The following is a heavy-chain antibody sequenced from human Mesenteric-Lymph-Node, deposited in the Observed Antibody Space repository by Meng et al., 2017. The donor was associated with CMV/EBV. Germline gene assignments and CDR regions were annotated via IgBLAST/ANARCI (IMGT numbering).Heavy chain of an antibody. CDR3: AKPFHSSGWYGDFDY. V-gene: IGHV1-2*02. Sequence: ASVKVSCKASGYTFSGYYMHWVRQAPGQGLEWMGWLNPHSGGTNYAQTFQGRLTMTRDTSINTAYMELSRLRSDDTAVYYCAKPFHSSGWYGDFDYWGQGTLVTVSS. J-gene: IGHJ4*02. CDR1: GYTFSGYY. CDR2: LNPHSGGT. D-gene: IGHD6-19*01.